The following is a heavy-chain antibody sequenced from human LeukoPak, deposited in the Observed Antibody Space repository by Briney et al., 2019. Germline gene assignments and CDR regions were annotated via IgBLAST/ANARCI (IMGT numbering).Heavy chain of an antibody. V-gene: IGHV3-21*04. J-gene: IGHJ4*02. D-gene: IGHD3-10*01. CDR2: VSGSSNYI. CDR3: AKRGDGSGSPYYFDY. CDR1: GFXFSSYS. Sequence: PGGSLRLSCAASGFXFSSYSINWVRQAPGKGLEWFSSVSGSSNYIYYADSVKGRFTISRDNAKNSLFLQMNSLRAEDTAVYYCAKRGDGSGSPYYFDYWGQGTLVAVSS.